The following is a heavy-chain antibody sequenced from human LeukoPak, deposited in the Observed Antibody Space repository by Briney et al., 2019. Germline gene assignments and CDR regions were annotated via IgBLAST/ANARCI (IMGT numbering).Heavy chain of an antibody. Sequence: PSETLSLTCTVSGYSISSGYYWGWIRQPPGKGLEWIGSIYHSGSTYYNPSLKSRVTISVDTSKNQFSLKLSSVTAADTAVYYCARDGGYNYFDYWGQGTLVTVSS. CDR3: ARDGGYNYFDY. CDR2: IYHSGST. V-gene: IGHV4-38-2*02. D-gene: IGHD5-24*01. CDR1: GYSISSGYY. J-gene: IGHJ4*02.